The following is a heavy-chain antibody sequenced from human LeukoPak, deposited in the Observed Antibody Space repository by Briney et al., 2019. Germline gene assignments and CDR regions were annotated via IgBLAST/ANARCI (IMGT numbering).Heavy chain of an antibody. Sequence: SETLSLTCTVSGGSISNYYWSWIRQPPGKGLEWVGFIYYSGSTNYNPSLKSRLTISVDTSKNQFSLKLSSVTAADTAVYYCARAKAPYSSSSGYFDYWGQGTLVTVSS. CDR1: GGSISNYY. J-gene: IGHJ4*02. V-gene: IGHV4-59*12. CDR2: IYYSGST. D-gene: IGHD6-6*01. CDR3: ARAKAPYSSSSGYFDY.